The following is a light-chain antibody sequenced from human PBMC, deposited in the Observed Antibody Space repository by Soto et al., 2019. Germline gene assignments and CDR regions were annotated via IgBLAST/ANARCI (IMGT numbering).Light chain of an antibody. Sequence: DIQMTQSPSTLSGSVGDRVTITCRASQTISSWLAWYQQKPGKAPKLLIYKASTLKSGVPSRFSGSGSGTEFTLTISSLQPDDFALYYCQHYGDSSWTFGQGTRVDIK. V-gene: IGKV1-5*03. CDR3: QHYGDSSWT. CDR1: QTISSW. J-gene: IGKJ1*01. CDR2: KAS.